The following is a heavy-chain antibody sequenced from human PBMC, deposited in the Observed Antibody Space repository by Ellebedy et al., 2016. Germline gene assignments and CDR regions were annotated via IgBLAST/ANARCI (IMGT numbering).Heavy chain of an antibody. Sequence: SETLSLTXTVSGGSVSGATYYWNWIRQPPGKGLEWIGYIYYSGSSNYNPSLRSRVTMSVDRSKNQFSLKLTSVTAADTVTYFCARADYWSGYAPWHLNVWGRGALVTISS. CDR2: IYYSGSS. J-gene: IGHJ4*02. CDR3: ARADYWSGYAPWHLNV. D-gene: IGHD3-3*01. V-gene: IGHV4-61*01. CDR1: GGSVSGATYY.